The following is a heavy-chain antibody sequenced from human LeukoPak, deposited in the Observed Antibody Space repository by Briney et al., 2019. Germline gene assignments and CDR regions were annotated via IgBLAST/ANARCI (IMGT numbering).Heavy chain of an antibody. J-gene: IGHJ4*02. CDR2: VSGSGDVT. CDR1: GFTLSSYA. D-gene: IGHD4-23*01. V-gene: IGHV3-23*01. CDR3: AKDRFGSTVVREFDY. Sequence: QPGGSLRLSCAASGFTLSSYAMSWVRRAPGKGLEWVSAVSGSGDVTYYADSLKGRFTISRDNSKTTLYLQMNSLRAEDTAVYYCAKDRFGSTVVREFDYWGQGTLVTVSS.